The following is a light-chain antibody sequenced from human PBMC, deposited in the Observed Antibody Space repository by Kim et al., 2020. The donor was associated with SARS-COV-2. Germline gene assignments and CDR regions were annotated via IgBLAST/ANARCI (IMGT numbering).Light chain of an antibody. Sequence: SPGEGAALFIRASRNVSNSRLAWYQQKPGQAPRLLIYDASSRATGITDRFSGSGSGTDFTLTISRLEPEDFAVYYCQQYGASSLTFGGGTKVDIK. CDR3: QQYGASSLT. V-gene: IGKV3-20*01. J-gene: IGKJ4*01. CDR2: DAS. CDR1: RNVSNSR.